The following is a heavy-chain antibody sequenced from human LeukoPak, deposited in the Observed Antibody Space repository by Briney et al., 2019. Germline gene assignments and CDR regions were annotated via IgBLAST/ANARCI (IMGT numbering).Heavy chain of an antibody. Sequence: PVGSLRLSCAASGFTFDDYGMSWVRQAPGKGLEWVSAINWNGSSTGYADSVKGRFTISRDNAKNSLYLQMNSLRAEDTALYYCARVRGCSGGSCYYSWFDPWGQGTLVTVS. J-gene: IGHJ5*02. CDR3: ARVRGCSGGSCYYSWFDP. V-gene: IGHV3-20*04. CDR1: GFTFDDYG. D-gene: IGHD2-15*01. CDR2: INWNGSST.